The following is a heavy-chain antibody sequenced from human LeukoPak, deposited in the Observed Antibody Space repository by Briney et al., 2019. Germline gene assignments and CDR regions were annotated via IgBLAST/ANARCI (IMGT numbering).Heavy chain of an antibody. V-gene: IGHV3-74*01. CDR2: IKSDGTST. CDR1: GFTFSSYW. Sequence: PGGSLRLSCAASGFTFSSYWMHWVRQAPGKGLVWVSHIKSDGTSTSYADSVRGRFTISRDNAKNTLYLQMNSLRAEDTAVYFCARDRYYGIDVWGRGTTVTVS. J-gene: IGHJ6*02. CDR3: ARDRYYGIDV.